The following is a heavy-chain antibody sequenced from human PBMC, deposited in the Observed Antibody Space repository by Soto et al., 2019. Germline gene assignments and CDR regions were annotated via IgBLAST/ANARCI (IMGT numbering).Heavy chain of an antibody. V-gene: IGHV3-23*01. J-gene: IGHJ4*02. CDR1: GFTFSSNA. Sequence: PGGSLRLSCIGSGFTFSSNAMSWVRQAPGKGLEWVSAISGSGGTTYYADSVKGRFAVSRDNSNNTLYLQMNSRRAEDTAVYYCAKQRAGFGSGSDTYYFDYWGQGTLVTVSS. CDR3: AKQRAGFGSGSDTYYFDY. CDR2: ISGSGGTT. D-gene: IGHD3-10*01.